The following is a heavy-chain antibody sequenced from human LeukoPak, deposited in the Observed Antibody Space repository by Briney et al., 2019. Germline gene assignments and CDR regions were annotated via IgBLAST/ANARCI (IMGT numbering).Heavy chain of an antibody. V-gene: IGHV3-21*01. J-gene: IGHJ4*02. CDR3: ARGSGWYSRGWVDY. CDR1: GFTFSSYS. D-gene: IGHD6-19*01. Sequence: PGGSLRLSCAASGFTFSSYSMNWVRQAPGKGLEWVSSITSSSSYIYYADSVKGRFTISRDNAKNSLYLQLDSLRAEDTAVYYCARGSGWYSRGWVDYWGQGTLVTVSS. CDR2: ITSSSSYI.